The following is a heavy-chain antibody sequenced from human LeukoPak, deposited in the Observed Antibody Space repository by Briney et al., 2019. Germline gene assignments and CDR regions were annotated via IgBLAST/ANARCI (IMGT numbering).Heavy chain of an antibody. CDR3: ARVAEAAAFDY. J-gene: IGHJ4*02. D-gene: IGHD6-13*01. V-gene: IGHV3-48*03. Sequence: TGGSLRLSCAASGFTFSSYEMNWVRQAPGKGLEWVSSISRSATTIYYADSVKGRITISRDNAKNSLYLQMNSLRAEDTAVYYCARVAEAAAFDYWGQGTLVTVSS. CDR1: GFTFSSYE. CDR2: ISRSATTI.